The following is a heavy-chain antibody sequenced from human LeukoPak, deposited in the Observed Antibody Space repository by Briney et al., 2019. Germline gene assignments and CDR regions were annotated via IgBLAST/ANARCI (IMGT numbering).Heavy chain of an antibody. CDR2: INPSGGST. V-gene: IGHV1-46*01. J-gene: IGHJ4*02. Sequence: ASVKVSCKASGYTFTSYYMHWVRQAAGQGLEWMGIINPSGGSTSYAQKFQGRVTMTRDMSRSTVYMELSSLRSEDTGVYYCARDAETDSCGYYSDYWGQGTLVTVSS. CDR3: ARDAETDSCGYYSDY. CDR1: GYTFTSYY. D-gene: IGHD3-22*01.